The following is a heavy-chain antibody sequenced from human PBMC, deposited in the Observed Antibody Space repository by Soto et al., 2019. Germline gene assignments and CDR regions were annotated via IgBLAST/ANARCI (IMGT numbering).Heavy chain of an antibody. CDR2: INHSGST. Sequence: TETLSLTCAVYGGSFSGYYWSWIRQPPGKGLEWIGEINHSGSTNYNPSLKSRVTISVDTSKNQFSLKLSSVTAADTAVYYCARGPITTNPRFDPWGQGTLVTVSS. J-gene: IGHJ5*02. D-gene: IGHD3-22*01. CDR1: GGSFSGYY. V-gene: IGHV4-34*01. CDR3: ARGPITTNPRFDP.